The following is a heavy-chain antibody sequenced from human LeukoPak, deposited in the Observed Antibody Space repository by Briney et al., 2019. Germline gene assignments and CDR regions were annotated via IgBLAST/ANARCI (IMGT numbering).Heavy chain of an antibody. Sequence: GGSLRLSCAASGFTFSSYSMNWVRQAPGKGLEWVSSISSSSSYIYYADSVKGRFTISRDNAKNSLYLQMNSLRAEDTAVYYCARDPDIAARPQDHWGQGTLVTVSS. CDR1: GFTFSSYS. J-gene: IGHJ4*02. CDR2: ISSSSSYI. D-gene: IGHD6-6*01. V-gene: IGHV3-21*01. CDR3: ARDPDIAARPQDH.